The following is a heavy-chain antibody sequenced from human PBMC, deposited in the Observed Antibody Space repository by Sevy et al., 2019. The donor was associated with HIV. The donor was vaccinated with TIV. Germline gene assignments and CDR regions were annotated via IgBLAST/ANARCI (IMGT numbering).Heavy chain of an antibody. Sequence: GGSLRLSCAASGFTVSSNYMSWVRQAPGKGLEWVSVIYSGGSTYYADSVKGRFTISRDNSKNTRYLQMNSLRAEDTAVYYCARRKRGRYYDSSGYWPFDYWGQGTLVTVSS. J-gene: IGHJ4*02. CDR1: GFTVSSNY. CDR3: ARRKRGRYYDSSGYWPFDY. CDR2: IYSGGST. D-gene: IGHD3-22*01. V-gene: IGHV3-53*01.